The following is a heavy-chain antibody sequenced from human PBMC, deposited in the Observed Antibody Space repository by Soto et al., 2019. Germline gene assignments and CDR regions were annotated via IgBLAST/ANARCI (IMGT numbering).Heavy chain of an antibody. V-gene: IGHV3-74*01. CDR1: GFTLSPYW. CDR2: INSDGSRT. D-gene: IGHD6-6*01. Sequence: GGSLRLSCAVSGFTLSPYWMHWVRQAPGKGLVWVSRINSDGSRTNYADSVKGRFTISRGNAKNTLYLQMSSLRAEDTAMYYCAITYSSSSAAFDYWGQGTLVTVSS. CDR3: AITYSSSSAAFDY. J-gene: IGHJ4*02.